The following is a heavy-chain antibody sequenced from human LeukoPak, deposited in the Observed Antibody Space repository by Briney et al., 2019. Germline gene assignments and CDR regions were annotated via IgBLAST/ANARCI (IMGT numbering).Heavy chain of an antibody. D-gene: IGHD2-15*01. CDR1: GGSISSGVYY. CDR2: IYYSGST. Sequence: PSETLSLTCTVSGGSISSGVYYWSWIRQHPGKGLEWIGYIYYSGSTYYNPSLKSRVTISVDTSKNQFSLKLSSVTAADTAVYYCARGPIVVVVAATVSYFDYWGQGTLVTVSS. V-gene: IGHV4-31*03. J-gene: IGHJ4*02. CDR3: ARGPIVVVVAATVSYFDY.